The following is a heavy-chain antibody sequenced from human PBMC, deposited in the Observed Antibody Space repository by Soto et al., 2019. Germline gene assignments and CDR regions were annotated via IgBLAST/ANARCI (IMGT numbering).Heavy chain of an antibody. CDR1: GGSISSYY. J-gene: IGHJ6*02. CDR3: ARDRTPAAIPYYGMDV. CDR2: IYTSGST. V-gene: IGHV4-4*07. Sequence: SETLSLTCTVSGGSISSYYWSWIRQPAGKGLEWIGRIYTSGSTNYNPSLKSRVTMSVDTSKNQFSLKLSSVTAADTAVYYCARDRTPAAIPYYGMDVWGQGTTVTVSS. D-gene: IGHD2-2*01.